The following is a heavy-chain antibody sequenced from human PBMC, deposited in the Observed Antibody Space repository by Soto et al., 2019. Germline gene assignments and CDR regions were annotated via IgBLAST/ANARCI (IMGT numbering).Heavy chain of an antibody. Sequence: GSLRLSCAASGFTFSSYAMSWVRQAPGKGLEWVSAISGSGGSTYYADSVKGRFTISRDNSKNTLYLQMNSLRAEDTAVYYCAKPRITMVRGVINFPWFDPWGQGTLVTVSS. CDR3: AKPRITMVRGVINFPWFDP. CDR1: GFTFSSYA. V-gene: IGHV3-23*01. J-gene: IGHJ5*02. D-gene: IGHD3-10*01. CDR2: ISGSGGST.